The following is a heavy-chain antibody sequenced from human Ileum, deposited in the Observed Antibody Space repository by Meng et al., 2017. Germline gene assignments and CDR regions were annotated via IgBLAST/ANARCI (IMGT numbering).Heavy chain of an antibody. D-gene: IGHD3-22*01. V-gene: IGHV3-7*01. J-gene: IGHJ4*02. CDR1: GFMFSGSW. CDR3: ARDPGYDALDY. Sequence: GESLKISCAVSGFMFSGSWMSWVRQAPGKGLEWVANMNQDRSNIYYMDSVRGRFTISRDNTKNSLYLQMNSLRVEDTAVYYCARDPGYDALDYWGQGRLVTVSS. CDR2: MNQDRSNI.